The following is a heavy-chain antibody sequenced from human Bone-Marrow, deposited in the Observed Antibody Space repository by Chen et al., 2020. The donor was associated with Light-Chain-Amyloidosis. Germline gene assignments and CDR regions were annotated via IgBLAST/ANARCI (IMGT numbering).Heavy chain of an antibody. CDR1: GFAVSSNH. J-gene: IGHJ4*02. CDR3: AKSSETNPGYFVY. D-gene: IGHD3-22*01. V-gene: IGHV3-53*01. Sequence: EVHLVESGGGLIQPGGSLRLPCAASGFAVSSNHMSWVRQSPGKGLEWVSAIFSNGNTYYADSVKGRFTISRDNSKHTVYLQMNSLRAEDTAVYYCAKSSETNPGYFVYWGQGTLVTVSS. CDR2: IFSNGNT.